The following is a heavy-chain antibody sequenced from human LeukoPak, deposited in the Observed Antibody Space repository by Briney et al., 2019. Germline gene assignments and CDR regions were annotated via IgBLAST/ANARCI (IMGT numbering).Heavy chain of an antibody. CDR1: GFTFGSYW. V-gene: IGHV3-74*01. CDR2: INSDGSST. Sequence: GGSLRLSCSASGFTFGSYWMHWVRPAPGKGRVWVSRINSDGSSTSYADSGKGRFTSSRDNPKNTMYPQMNSLRVGDTAVYYCAKIGVIGHWYYDLWGRGTLVTVSS. D-gene: IGHD3/OR15-3a*01. CDR3: AKIGVIGHWYYDL. J-gene: IGHJ2*01.